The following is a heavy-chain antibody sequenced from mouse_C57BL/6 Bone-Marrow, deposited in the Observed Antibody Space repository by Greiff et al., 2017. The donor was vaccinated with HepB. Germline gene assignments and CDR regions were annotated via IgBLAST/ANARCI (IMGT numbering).Heavy chain of an antibody. CDR2: IYPGSGGT. D-gene: IGHD2-5*01. V-gene: IGHV1-55*01. J-gene: IGHJ2*01. Sequence: QVQLQQPGAELVKPGASVKISCKASGYTFTSYWINWVKQRPGQGLEWIGEIYPGSGGTNYNEKFKGKATLTVDTSSSTAYMQLSSLTSEDSAVYYWARGRPHSNCGDYWGQGTTLTVSS. CDR3: ARGRPHSNCGDY. CDR1: GYTFTSYW.